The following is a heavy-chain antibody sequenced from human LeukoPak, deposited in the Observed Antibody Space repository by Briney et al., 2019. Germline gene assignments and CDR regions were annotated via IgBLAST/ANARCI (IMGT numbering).Heavy chain of an antibody. D-gene: IGHD2-2*03. V-gene: IGHV3-30*04. CDR2: ISDDGSSK. Sequence: GRSLRLSCVTSGFTFSNHAMHWVRQAPGKGLEWVAVISDDGSSKYYADSVKGRFTISRDNSKNTLYLQINSLRAEDTAVYYCARVDDLDAFDIWGQGTMVTVSS. CDR1: GFTFSNHA. CDR3: ARVDDLDAFDI. J-gene: IGHJ3*02.